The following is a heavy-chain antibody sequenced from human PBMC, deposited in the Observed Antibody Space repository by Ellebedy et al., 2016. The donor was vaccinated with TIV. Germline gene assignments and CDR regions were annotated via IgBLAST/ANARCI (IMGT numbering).Heavy chain of an antibody. J-gene: IGHJ4*02. D-gene: IGHD3-10*01. V-gene: IGHV3-48*01. CDR1: GFTFSSYS. CDR2: ISSSSSTI. CDR3: AIDLVLVAVDYVVRDY. Sequence: PGGSLRLSCAASGFTFSSYSMNWVRQAPGKGLEWVSYISSSSSTIYYADSVKGRFTISRDNAKNSLYLQMNSLRAEDTAVYYCAIDLVLVAVDYVVRDYWGQGTLVTVSS.